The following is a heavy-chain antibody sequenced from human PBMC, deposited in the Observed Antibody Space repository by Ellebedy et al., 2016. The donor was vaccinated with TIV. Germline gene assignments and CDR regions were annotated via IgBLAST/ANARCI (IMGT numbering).Heavy chain of an antibody. J-gene: IGHJ3*02. D-gene: IGHD2-21*02. CDR2: ISSDSSNI. V-gene: IGHV3-21*01. CDR3: ARDNAYCGGDCYSYAFNI. Sequence: PGGSLRLSCAASGVTFSSYTMNWVRQAPGKGLEWVGSISSDSSNIYYADSVKGQFTISRDNAKNSLYLRMNSLRAEDTAVYYCARDNAYCGGDCYSYAFNIWGQGTMVIVSS. CDR1: GVTFSSYT.